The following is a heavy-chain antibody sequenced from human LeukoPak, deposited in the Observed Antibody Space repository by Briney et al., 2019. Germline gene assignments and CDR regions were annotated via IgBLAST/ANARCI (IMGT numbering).Heavy chain of an antibody. V-gene: IGHV1-69*05. J-gene: IGHJ3*02. CDR1: GGTFSSYA. Sequence: SVKVSCRASGGTFSSYAISLVRQAPGQGLEWMGGIIPIFGTANYAQKFQGRVTITTDESTSTAYMELSSLRSEDTAVYYCVTVREDAFDIWGQGTMVTVSS. D-gene: IGHD1-1*01. CDR3: VTVREDAFDI. CDR2: IIPIFGTA.